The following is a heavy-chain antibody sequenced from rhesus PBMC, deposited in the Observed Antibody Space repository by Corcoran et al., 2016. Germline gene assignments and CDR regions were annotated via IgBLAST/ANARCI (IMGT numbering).Heavy chain of an antibody. CDR1: GGSISSNY. V-gene: IGHV4-165*01. Sequence: QVQLQESGPGLVKPSATLSLTCAVSGGSISSNYWSWFRQPPGKGLEWIGYIHGSSGSTYYNPALKSRVTISTDTSKNQFSLKLSSVTAAGTAVYYCARVYDSGYYTGDYWGQGVLVTVSS. CDR3: ARVYDSGYYTGDY. J-gene: IGHJ4*01. D-gene: IGHD3-28*01. CDR2: IHGSSGST.